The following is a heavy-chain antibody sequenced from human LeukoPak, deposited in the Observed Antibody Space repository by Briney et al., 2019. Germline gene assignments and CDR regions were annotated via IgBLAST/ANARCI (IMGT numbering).Heavy chain of an antibody. J-gene: IGHJ4*02. CDR2: IYYSGST. D-gene: IGHD6-19*01. CDR1: GGSISSSSYY. CDR3: ARPKVPWLGGGVGY. V-gene: IGHV4-39*01. Sequence: SETLSLTCTVSGGSISSSSYYWGWIRQPPGKGLEWIGSIYYSGSTYYNPSLKSRVTISVDTSKNQFSLKLSSVTAADTAVYYCARPKVPWLGGGVGYWGQGTLVTVSS.